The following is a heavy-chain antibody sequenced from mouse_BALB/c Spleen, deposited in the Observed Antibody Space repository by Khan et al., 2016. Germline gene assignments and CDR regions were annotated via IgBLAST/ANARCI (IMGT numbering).Heavy chain of an antibody. J-gene: IGHJ2*01. CDR3: AIWDY. CDR1: GFTFSRFG. V-gene: IGHV5-17*02. CDR2: ISSGSSTI. D-gene: IGHD1-1*02. Sequence: EVELVESGGGLVQHGGSRKLSCAASGFTFSRFGMHWVRQTPEKGMEWVAYISSGSSTIYYADTLKGRFTISRDNPKNALFLQMTSLRSEDTAMYYCAIWDYWGHGTTLTVSS.